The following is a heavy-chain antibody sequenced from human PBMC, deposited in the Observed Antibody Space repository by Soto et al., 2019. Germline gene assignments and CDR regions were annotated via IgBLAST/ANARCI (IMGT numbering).Heavy chain of an antibody. CDR1: GGSISSSSYY. V-gene: IGHV4-39*01. D-gene: IGHD6-13*01. Sequence: SETLSLTCTVSGGSISSSSYYWGWIRQPPGKGLEWIGSIYYSGSTYYNPSLKSRVTISVDTSKNQFSLKLSSVTAADTAVYYCARHQSLTYSSSWYCDYLGQGTLVTVSS. CDR2: IYYSGST. J-gene: IGHJ4*02. CDR3: ARHQSLTYSSSWYCDY.